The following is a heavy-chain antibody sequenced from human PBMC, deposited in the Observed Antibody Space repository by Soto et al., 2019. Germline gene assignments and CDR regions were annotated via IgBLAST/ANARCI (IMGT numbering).Heavy chain of an antibody. CDR3: ARGSCCGWYDAFDI. CDR2: IKQDESEK. V-gene: IGHV3-7*01. J-gene: IGHJ3*02. CDR1: GFTFSSYW. Sequence: GGSLRLSCAASGFTFSSYWMSWVRQAPGKGLEWVANIKQDESEKYYVDSVKARFAISRDNAKNSLYLQTNSLRAEDTAVYYCARGSCCGWYDAFDIWGQGTMVTVSS. D-gene: IGHD6-19*01.